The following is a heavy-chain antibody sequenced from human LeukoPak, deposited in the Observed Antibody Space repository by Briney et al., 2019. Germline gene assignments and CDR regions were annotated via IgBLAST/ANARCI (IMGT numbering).Heavy chain of an antibody. CDR2: INHSGST. D-gene: IGHD3-22*01. CDR1: GGSFSGYY. V-gene: IGHV4-34*01. CDR3: ARGYYYDSSGFGWFDP. J-gene: IGHJ5*02. Sequence: SETLSLTCAVDGGSFSGYYWSWIRQPPGKGLEWIGEINHSGSTNYNPSLKSRVTISVDTSKNQFSLKLSSVTAADTAVYYCARGYYYDSSGFGWFDPWGQGTLVTVSS.